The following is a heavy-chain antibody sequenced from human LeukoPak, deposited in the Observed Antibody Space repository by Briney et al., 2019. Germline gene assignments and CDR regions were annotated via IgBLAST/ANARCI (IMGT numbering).Heavy chain of an antibody. Sequence: ASVQVSCKASGYTFTDYYIHWVRQAPGQGLEWMGWVNPDSGGTNYSQKFQGRVTMTRDTSISTAYMELSRLRSDDTAMFYCAREGVAVDFWGQGTLVTVSS. CDR1: GYTFTDYY. CDR3: AREGVAVDF. D-gene: IGHD2-15*01. V-gene: IGHV1-2*02. CDR2: VNPDSGGT. J-gene: IGHJ4*02.